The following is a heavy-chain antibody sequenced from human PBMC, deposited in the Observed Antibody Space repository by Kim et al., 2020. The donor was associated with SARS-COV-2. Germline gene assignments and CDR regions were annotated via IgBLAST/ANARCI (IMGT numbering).Heavy chain of an antibody. CDR1: GYTFTAYY. J-gene: IGHJ4*02. D-gene: IGHD2-21*01. Sequence: ASVKVSCKASGYTFTAYYIHWVRQAPGQGLEWMGWINPNSGDTNYEQKFQGWVTMTRDTSISTAYIEMSRLRSDDTAVYYCARGPTHIVVVISTTFDYWGQGTPVTVSS. CDR2: INPNSGDT. CDR3: ARGPTHIVVVISTTFDY. V-gene: IGHV1-2*04.